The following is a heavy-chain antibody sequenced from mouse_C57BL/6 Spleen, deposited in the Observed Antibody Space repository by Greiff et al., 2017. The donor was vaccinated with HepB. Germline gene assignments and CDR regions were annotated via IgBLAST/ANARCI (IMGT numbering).Heavy chain of an antibody. CDR3: ARGTTGP. V-gene: IGHV1-26*01. Sequence: EVQLQQSGPELVKPGASVKISCKASGYTFTDYYMNWVKQSHGKSLEWIGDINPNNGGTSYNQKFKGKATLTVDKSSSTAYMELRSLTSEDSAVYYCARGTTGPWGQGTTLTVSS. D-gene: IGHD1-1*01. CDR2: INPNNGGT. J-gene: IGHJ2*01. CDR1: GYTFTDYY.